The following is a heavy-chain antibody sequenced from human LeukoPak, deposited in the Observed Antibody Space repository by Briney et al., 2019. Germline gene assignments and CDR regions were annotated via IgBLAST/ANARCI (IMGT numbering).Heavy chain of an antibody. CDR1: GYTFTGCY. J-gene: IGHJ4*02. CDR2: INPNSGGT. Sequence: ASVKVSCKASGYTFTGCYMHWVRQAPGQGLEWMGWINPNSGGTNYAQKFQGRVTMTRDTSISTAYMELSRLRSDDTAVYYCARVDSGSFLHDYWGQGTLVTVSS. D-gene: IGHD1-26*01. CDR3: ARVDSGSFLHDY. V-gene: IGHV1-2*02.